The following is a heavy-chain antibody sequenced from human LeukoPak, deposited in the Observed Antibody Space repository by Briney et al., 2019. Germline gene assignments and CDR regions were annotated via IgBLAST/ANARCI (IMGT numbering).Heavy chain of an antibody. CDR2: INPNTGGT. V-gene: IGHV1-2*02. J-gene: IGHJ4*02. Sequence: ASVKVSCKTSGYTFIDYYIHWVRQAPGQGLEWMGWINPNTGGTNYAQKFQGRVIMTRETSISTAYMDLSRLRSDDTAVYYCARAPGIVGKLAYWGQGTLVSVSS. CDR1: GYTFIDYY. D-gene: IGHD1-26*01. CDR3: ARAPGIVGKLAY.